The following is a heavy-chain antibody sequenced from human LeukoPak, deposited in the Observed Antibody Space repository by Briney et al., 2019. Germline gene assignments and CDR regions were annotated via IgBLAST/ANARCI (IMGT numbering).Heavy chain of an antibody. D-gene: IGHD2-15*01. CDR3: AREDIQRQGGY. Sequence: GRSLRLSCAASGFTFSSYAMHWVRQAPGKGLEWVAVISYDGSNKYYADSVKGRFTISRDNSKNTLYLQMNSLRAEDTAVYYCAREDIQRQGGYWGQGTLVTVSS. CDR1: GFTFSSYA. CDR2: ISYDGSNK. V-gene: IGHV3-30-3*01. J-gene: IGHJ4*02.